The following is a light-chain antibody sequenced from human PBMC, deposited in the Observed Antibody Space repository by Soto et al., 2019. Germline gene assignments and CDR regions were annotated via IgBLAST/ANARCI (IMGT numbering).Light chain of an antibody. CDR1: SSDVGGYNY. CDR3: CSYAGSHTYVV. Sequence: QSSLTQPRSVSGSPGQSVTISCTGTSSDVGGYNYVSWYQQHPGKAPQLMIYDVIRRPSGVPDRFSGSKSGNTASLTISGLQAEDEADYFCCSYAGSHTYVVFGGGTKVTVL. J-gene: IGLJ2*01. CDR2: DVI. V-gene: IGLV2-11*01.